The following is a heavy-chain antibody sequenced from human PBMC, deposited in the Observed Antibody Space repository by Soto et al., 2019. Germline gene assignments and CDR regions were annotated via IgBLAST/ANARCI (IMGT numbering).Heavy chain of an antibody. CDR1: GYRFTSYW. CDR3: ARQGVDISTSLGSGFDY. CDR2: IYPGDSDT. V-gene: IGHV5-51*01. Sequence: EVQLVQSGAEVKKPGESLKMSCKASGYRFTSYWIGWVRQMPGKGLEWMGIIYPGDSDTRYNPSVQGQVTISADKSINTAYLQYTSLKASDTAMYYCARQGVDISTSLGSGFDYWGQGTLVTVSS. J-gene: IGHJ4*02. D-gene: IGHD3-9*01.